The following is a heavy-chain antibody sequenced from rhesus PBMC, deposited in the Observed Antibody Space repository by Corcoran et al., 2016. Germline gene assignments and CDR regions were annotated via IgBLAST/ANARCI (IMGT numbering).Heavy chain of an antibody. Sequence: QVTLKESGPALVKPTQTLTLTCPFSGFSISTSGTGVGWIRQPPGKALEWLAVIYWNDNKFDNTSQKSRLTISKDTSKNQVVLTVTNMDPADTATYYCSRVLYGTSNEAYWGQGVLVTVSS. CDR2: IYWNDNK. V-gene: IGHV2-95*01. D-gene: IGHD4-29*01. J-gene: IGHJ4*01. CDR1: GFSISTSGTG. CDR3: SRVLYGTSNEAY.